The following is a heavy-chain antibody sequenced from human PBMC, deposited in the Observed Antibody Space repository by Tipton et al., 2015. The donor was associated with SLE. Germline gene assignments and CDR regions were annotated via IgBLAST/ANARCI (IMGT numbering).Heavy chain of an antibody. CDR3: ARGGHTAMVTFDY. J-gene: IGHJ4*02. CDR2: IYYSGTT. D-gene: IGHD5-18*01. Sequence: TLSLTCTVSGVSVSSGGYYWNWIRQHPGKGLEWIAYIYYSGTTYYNPSLKSRVIISVDTSQNQFSLNLSSVTAADTAVYYCARGGHTAMVTFDYWGQGTLVTVSS. CDR1: GVSVSSGGYY. V-gene: IGHV4-31*03.